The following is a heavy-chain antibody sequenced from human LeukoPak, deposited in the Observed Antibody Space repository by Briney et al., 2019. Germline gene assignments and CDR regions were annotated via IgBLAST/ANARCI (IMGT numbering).Heavy chain of an antibody. CDR1: GFTFSSYA. CDR2: ITYDGSNK. J-gene: IGHJ4*02. CDR3: ARDSYYYDSSLDY. V-gene: IGHV3-30*04. D-gene: IGHD3-22*01. Sequence: GGSLRLSCAASGFTFSSYAMHWVRQAPGKGLEWVAVITYDGSNKYYADSVKGRFTISRDNSKNTLYLQMNSLRAEDTAAYYCARDSYYYDSSLDYWGQGTLVTVSS.